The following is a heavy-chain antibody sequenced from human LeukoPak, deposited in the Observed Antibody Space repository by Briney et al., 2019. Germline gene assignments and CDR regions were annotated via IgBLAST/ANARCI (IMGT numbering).Heavy chain of an antibody. J-gene: IGHJ4*02. V-gene: IGHV1-69*13. Sequence: ASVKVSCKASGGTFSSYAISWVRQAPGQGLEWMGGIIPIFGTANYAQKFQGRVTITADESTSTAYMELSSLRFEDTAVYYWAGGGCGDYVCGSYRVDYWGQGTLVTVSS. CDR3: AGGGCGDYVCGSYRVDY. CDR1: GGTFSSYA. D-gene: IGHD3-16*02. CDR2: IIPIFGTA.